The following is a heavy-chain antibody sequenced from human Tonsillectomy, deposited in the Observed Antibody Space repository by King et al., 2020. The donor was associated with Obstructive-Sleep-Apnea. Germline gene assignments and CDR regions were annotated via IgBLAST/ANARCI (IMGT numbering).Heavy chain of an antibody. CDR3: AEGTYYVASGNRGWFDP. Sequence: VQLVESGGGLVQPGGSRRLSCAASGFTFSRYAMNWVRQAPGKGLEWVSVISGGGGDTYYADSVKGRVTVSRDNSKNTLYLQMNSLRGGDTAVYYCAEGTYYVASGNRGWFDPWGQGTLVTVSS. V-gene: IGHV3-23*04. CDR1: GFTFSRYA. D-gene: IGHD3-10*01. J-gene: IGHJ5*02. CDR2: ISGGGGDT.